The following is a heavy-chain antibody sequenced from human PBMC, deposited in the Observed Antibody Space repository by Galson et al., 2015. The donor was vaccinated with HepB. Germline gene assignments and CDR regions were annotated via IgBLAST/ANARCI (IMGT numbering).Heavy chain of an antibody. CDR3: AKVFPEKTDGWYRQALYYFDS. J-gene: IGHJ4*02. CDR1: GFTFSYYA. CDR2: ITHSGDNT. D-gene: IGHD6-19*01. V-gene: IGHV3-23*01. Sequence: SLRLSCAASGFTFSYYAMSWVRQAPGKGLEWVSAITHSGDNTYSADSMKGRFTISRDNSQNTLFLQMNGLRADDTAIYFCAKVFPEKTDGWYRQALYYFDSWGQGTRVTVSS.